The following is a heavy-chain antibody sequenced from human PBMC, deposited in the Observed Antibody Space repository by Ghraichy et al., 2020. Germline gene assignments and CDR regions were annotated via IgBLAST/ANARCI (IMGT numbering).Heavy chain of an antibody. CDR2: ISSSGDYI. D-gene: IGHD3-3*01. V-gene: IGHV3-21*01. CDR3: AREAWDFWGGYYKPVSYYYGLDV. Sequence: GESLNISCASSGFSFNSYSMNWVRQAPGKGLEWVSSISSSGDYIHYADSVKGRFTISRDNAKNSLFLQMNRLGAEDTAVYYCAREAWDFWGGYYKPVSYYYGLDVWGQGTTVTVSS. CDR1: GFSFNSYS. J-gene: IGHJ6*02.